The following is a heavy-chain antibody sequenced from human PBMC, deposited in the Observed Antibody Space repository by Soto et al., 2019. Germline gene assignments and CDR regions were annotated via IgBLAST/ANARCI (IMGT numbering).Heavy chain of an antibody. CDR1: GFTFNSYW. V-gene: IGHV3-7*01. J-gene: IGHJ4*02. CDR3: AASSRDADCWSGYYGDFDY. CDR2: IHHDGSDK. D-gene: IGHD3-3*01. Sequence: PGGSLRLSCVTSGFTFNSYWMRWVRQTPGQGLECVARIHHDGSDKNYVDSVQGRFTISRDNAKNSLYLQMNSLRAEDTAVYYCAASSRDADCWSGYYGDFDYWGQGTIVTVSS.